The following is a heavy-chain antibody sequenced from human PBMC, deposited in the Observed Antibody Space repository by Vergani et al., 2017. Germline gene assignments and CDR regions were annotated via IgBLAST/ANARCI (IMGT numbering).Heavy chain of an antibody. V-gene: IGHV4-34*01. CDR3: ARGPDIVVVVAAIVYFDY. D-gene: IGHD2-15*01. CDR1: GGSFSGYY. J-gene: IGHJ4*02. CDR2: INHSGST. Sequence: QVQLQQWGAGLLKPSETLSLTCAVYGGSFSGYYWSWIRQPPGKGLEWIGKINHSGSTNYNTSLKSGVTISVETSKHQFSLKLSSVTAADTAVYYCARGPDIVVVVAAIVYFDYWGQGTLVTVSS.